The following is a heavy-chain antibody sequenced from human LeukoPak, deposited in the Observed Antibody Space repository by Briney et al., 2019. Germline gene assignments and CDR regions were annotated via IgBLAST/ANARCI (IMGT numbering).Heavy chain of an antibody. V-gene: IGHV3-7*01. Sequence: GGSLRLSCAASGFTFSSYWMSWVRQAPGKGLEWVANIKQDGSEKYYVDSVKGRFTISRDNAKNSLYLQMNSLRAEDTAVYYCARDPSDQWLVAGAEILGGLSDYYFDYWGQGTLVTVSS. CDR1: GFTFSSYW. J-gene: IGHJ4*02. CDR2: IKQDGSEK. CDR3: ARDPSDQWLVAGAEILGGLSDYYFDY. D-gene: IGHD6-19*01.